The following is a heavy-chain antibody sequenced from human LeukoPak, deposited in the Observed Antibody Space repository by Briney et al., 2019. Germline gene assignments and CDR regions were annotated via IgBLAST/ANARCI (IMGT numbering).Heavy chain of an antibody. D-gene: IGHD3-22*01. J-gene: IGHJ4*02. V-gene: IGHV3-23*01. CDR2: ISGGGGDT. Sequence: PGGSLRLSCAASGFTFNSFAMSWVRQAPGKGLEWVSAISGGGGDTYYADSVKGRFTISRDNSKNTLYLQMNSLRAEDTAVYYCAKDRNYYDSSGYFDYWGQGTLVTVSS. CDR3: AKDRNYYDSSGYFDY. CDR1: GFTFNSFA.